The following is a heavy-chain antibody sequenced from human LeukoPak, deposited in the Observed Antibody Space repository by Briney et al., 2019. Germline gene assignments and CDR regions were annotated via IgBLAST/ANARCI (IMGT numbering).Heavy chain of an antibody. CDR2: IYYSGST. CDR3: ARVAHYYYGMDV. Sequence: PSETLSLTCTVSGGSISSYYWSWIRQPPGKGLEWIGYIYYSGSTNYNPSLKSRVTISVDTSKNQFSLKLSSVTAADTAVYYCARVAHYYYGMDVWGQGTTVTVSS. D-gene: IGHD5-12*01. CDR1: GGSISSYY. J-gene: IGHJ6*02. V-gene: IGHV4-59*08.